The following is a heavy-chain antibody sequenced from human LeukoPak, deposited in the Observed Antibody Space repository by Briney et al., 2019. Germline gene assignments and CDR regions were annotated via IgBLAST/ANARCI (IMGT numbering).Heavy chain of an antibody. J-gene: IGHJ6*03. CDR2: IYPGDSDT. CDR1: GYSFTAYW. V-gene: IGHV5-51*01. Sequence: GESLKISCQGSGYSFTAYWIGWVRQMPGKGPEWMGIIYPGDSDTRYSPSFQGQVTISADKSISTAYLQWSSLKASDTAMYYCARHMWELRSYYYMDVWGKGTTVTVSS. D-gene: IGHD1-26*01. CDR3: ARHMWELRSYYYMDV.